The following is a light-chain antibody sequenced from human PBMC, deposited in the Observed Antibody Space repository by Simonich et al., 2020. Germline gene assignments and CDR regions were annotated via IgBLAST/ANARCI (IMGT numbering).Light chain of an antibody. J-gene: IGKJ4*01. V-gene: IGKV4-1*01. Sequence: DLVMTQSPNSLAVSLGERATIHCKSRQSVLYSSNNKNYLAWYQQKPGQPPKLLIYWASTRESGVPDRFSGSGSGTDFTLTISSLQAEDVAVYYCQQYYSTPPTFGGGTKVEIK. CDR2: WAS. CDR3: QQYYSTPPT. CDR1: QSVLYSSNNKNY.